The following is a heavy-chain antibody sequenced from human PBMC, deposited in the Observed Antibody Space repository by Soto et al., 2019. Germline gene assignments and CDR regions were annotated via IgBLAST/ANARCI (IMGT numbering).Heavy chain of an antibody. V-gene: IGHV1-46*01. J-gene: IGHJ4*02. Sequence: ASVKVSCKASGYTFTSYYMHWVRQAPGQGLEWMGIINPSGGSTSYAQKFQGRVTMTRDTSTSTVYMELSSLRSEDTAVYYCARDLTENYCTNGVCYLTPFGYWGQGTLVTVSS. CDR2: INPSGGST. CDR1: GYTFTSYY. D-gene: IGHD2-8*01. CDR3: ARDLTENYCTNGVCYLTPFGY.